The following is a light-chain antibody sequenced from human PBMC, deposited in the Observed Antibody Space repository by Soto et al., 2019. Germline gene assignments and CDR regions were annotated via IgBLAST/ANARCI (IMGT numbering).Light chain of an antibody. Sequence: DIRITESPSSLSASVGDRITLTCRASQDISNYLALYQQKPGKVPKLLIYSASTLQSGVPSRFSGSGSGTDFTLTISSLQPEDVATYLCRKYNSARTFGQGTRLEIK. CDR1: QDISNY. V-gene: IGKV1-27*01. J-gene: IGKJ5*01. CDR3: RKYNSART. CDR2: SAS.